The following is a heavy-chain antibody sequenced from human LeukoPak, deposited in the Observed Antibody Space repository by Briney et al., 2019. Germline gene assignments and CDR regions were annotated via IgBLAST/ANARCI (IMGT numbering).Heavy chain of an antibody. V-gene: IGHV3-7*01. CDR2: INQHGSAK. CDR3: ATNTRAYAILVGS. Sequence: GGSLRLACAGSGFIFSNSWMIWVRQAPGDGLEWVANINQHGSAKYYMDSVKGRFTISRDNDKNSLYLQMNSLRAEDTAVYYCATNTRAYAILVGSWGQGTLVTVSS. D-gene: IGHD2-15*01. J-gene: IGHJ4*02. CDR1: GFIFSNSW.